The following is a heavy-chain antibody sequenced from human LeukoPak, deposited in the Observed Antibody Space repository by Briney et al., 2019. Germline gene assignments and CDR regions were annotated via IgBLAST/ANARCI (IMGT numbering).Heavy chain of an antibody. D-gene: IGHD6-13*01. J-gene: IGHJ5*02. V-gene: IGHV4-34*01. Sequence: SETLSLTCAVYGGSFSGYYWSWIRQPPGKGLEWIGEINHSGSTNYNPSLKSRVTISVDTSKNQFSLKLSSVTAADTAVYYCARATGYSSSWYVSWFDPWGQGTLVTVSS. CDR1: GGSFSGYY. CDR2: INHSGST. CDR3: ARATGYSSSWYVSWFDP.